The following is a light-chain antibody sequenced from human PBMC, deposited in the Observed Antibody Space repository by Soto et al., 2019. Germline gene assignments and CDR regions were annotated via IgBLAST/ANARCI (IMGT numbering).Light chain of an antibody. CDR3: SSYTASNTLHLV. V-gene: IGLV2-14*01. CDR2: EVT. J-gene: IGLJ2*01. CDR1: SSDIGGYNY. Sequence: QSALTQPASVSGSPGQSITIFCTGTSSDIGGYNYVSWYQQHPGKAPKLIIYEVTYRPSGVSNRFSGSKSGNTASLTISGLQSEDEADYWFSSYTASNTLHLVFGGGTKLTVL.